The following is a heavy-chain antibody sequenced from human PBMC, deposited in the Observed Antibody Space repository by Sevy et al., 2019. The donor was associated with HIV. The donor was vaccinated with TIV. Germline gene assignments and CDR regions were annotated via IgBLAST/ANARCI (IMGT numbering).Heavy chain of an antibody. Sequence: SETLSLTCAVHDGSFSGYYWNWIRQLPGKGLEWIGEINESGITYYNPSLKSRVTISVDTSKKQFSLKRNSVTAVDSAVYFCGRSPPVLVVPGAPSWFDPWGQGTLVTVSS. CDR2: INESGIT. J-gene: IGHJ5*02. CDR3: GRSPPVLVVPGAPSWFDP. CDR1: DGSFSGYY. V-gene: IGHV4-34*01. D-gene: IGHD2-2*01.